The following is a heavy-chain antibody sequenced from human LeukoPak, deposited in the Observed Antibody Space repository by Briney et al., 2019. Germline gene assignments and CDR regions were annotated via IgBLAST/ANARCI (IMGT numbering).Heavy chain of an antibody. J-gene: IGHJ4*02. CDR1: GGSISSSSYY. CDR2: IYNTGST. D-gene: IGHD1-14*01. V-gene: IGHV4-61*05. Sequence: PSETLSLTCTVSGGSISSSSYYWGWIRQPPGKGLEWIGYIYNTGSTNYNPSLKSRVTISVDTSKNQFSLKLSSVTAADTAVYYCARGNRYAGGDRHFDSWGQGTLVTVSS. CDR3: ARGNRYAGGDRHFDS.